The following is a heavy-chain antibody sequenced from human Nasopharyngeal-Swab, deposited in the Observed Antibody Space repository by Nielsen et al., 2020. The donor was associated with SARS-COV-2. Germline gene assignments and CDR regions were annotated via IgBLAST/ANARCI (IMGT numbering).Heavy chain of an antibody. CDR3: ARVGITNWDFGFWSGYFGPPYYYYVMDV. Sequence: ASVKVSCKASGYTFTSYGISWVRQATGKGLEWMGWISAYNGNTNYAQKLQGRVTMTTDTSTSQAYMELRSLRSDDTAVYYCARVGITNWDFGFWSGYFGPPYYYYVMDVWGQGTTVTVSS. CDR1: GYTFTSYG. V-gene: IGHV1-18*01. CDR2: ISAYNGNT. D-gene: IGHD3-3*01. J-gene: IGHJ6*02.